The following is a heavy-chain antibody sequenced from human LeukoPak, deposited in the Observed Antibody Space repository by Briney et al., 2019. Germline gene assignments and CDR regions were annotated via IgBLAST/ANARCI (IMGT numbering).Heavy chain of an antibody. CDR3: ARHTSITSAL. CDR1: GYTFADYY. V-gene: IGHV1-69-2*01. D-gene: IGHD1-14*01. Sequence: ATVKISCKTSGYTFADYYIHWVQQAPGKGLQWMGRIDPADGKTKFSEKFQASVTITADTSTDTAYMELSSLRSDDTAVYYCARHTSITSALWGQGTLVTVSS. J-gene: IGHJ4*02. CDR2: IDPADGKT.